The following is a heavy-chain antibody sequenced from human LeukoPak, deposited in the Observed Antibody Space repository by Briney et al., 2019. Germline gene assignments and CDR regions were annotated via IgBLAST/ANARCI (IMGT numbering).Heavy chain of an antibody. Sequence: GGSLRLSCAATGFTFYDYYMNWIRQAPGKGLEWVAHISSSARTIYYADSVKGRFTISRDNAKKLLYLQMNSLRAEDTAVYYCARGGWETYFDYWGQGSLVTVSS. V-gene: IGHV3-11*04. CDR2: ISSSARTI. J-gene: IGHJ4*02. D-gene: IGHD1-26*01. CDR1: GFTFYDYY. CDR3: ARGGWETYFDY.